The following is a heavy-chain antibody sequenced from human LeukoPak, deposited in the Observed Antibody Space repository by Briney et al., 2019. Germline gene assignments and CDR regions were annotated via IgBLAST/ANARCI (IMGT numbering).Heavy chain of an antibody. CDR3: VGGDSREL. D-gene: IGHD3-22*01. J-gene: IGHJ4*02. CDR2: IGRSSIDK. V-gene: IGHV3-21*01. CDR1: GFTFNTYT. Sequence: GGSLRLSCTASGFTFNTYTMNWVRQAPGKGPEWISSIGRSSIDKYYADSVRGRFTISRDHAKNSLYVQMSSLRVEDTAVYYCVGGDSRELWGQGTLVTVSS.